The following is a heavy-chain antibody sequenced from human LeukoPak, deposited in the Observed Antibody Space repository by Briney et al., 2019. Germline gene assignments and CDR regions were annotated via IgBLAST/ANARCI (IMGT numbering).Heavy chain of an antibody. Sequence: GGSLRLSCAASGFTFSDYSMNWVRHAPGKGLEWVSSISRSSRHVYYAGSVKGRFTISRDNAKNSLYLQMNSLRAEDMAVYFCVRDLMGSGSTTAYLHHWGQGTLVTVSS. CDR3: VRDLMGSGSTTAYLHH. D-gene: IGHD1-1*01. CDR1: GFTFSDYS. V-gene: IGHV3-21*01. CDR2: ISRSSRHV. J-gene: IGHJ1*01.